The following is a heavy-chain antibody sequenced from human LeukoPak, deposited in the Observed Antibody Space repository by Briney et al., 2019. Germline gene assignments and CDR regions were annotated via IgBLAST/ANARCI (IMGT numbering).Heavy chain of an antibody. CDR2: ISDNGGRT. CDR3: AKEEGASSASFDN. Sequence: TGGSLRLSCAAFAFTFSSYAMSWVRQAPGKGLEWVSGISDNGGRTYYADSVKGRFTISRDNSKNTLYLQMNSLRAEDTAVYYCAKEEGASSASFDNWGQGTLVTVSS. V-gene: IGHV3-23*01. J-gene: IGHJ4*02. D-gene: IGHD3-22*01. CDR1: AFTFSSYA.